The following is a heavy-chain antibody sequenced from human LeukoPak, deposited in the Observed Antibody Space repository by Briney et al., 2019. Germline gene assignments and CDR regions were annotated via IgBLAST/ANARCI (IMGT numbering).Heavy chain of an antibody. CDR2: IFLGETT. J-gene: IGHJ4*02. V-gene: IGHV4-38-2*02. D-gene: IGHD6-25*01. CDR1: GYSISSGPY. CDR3: GFSEGDF. Sequence: SETLSLTCTVSGYSISSGPYWGWIRQPPGKGLEWVASIFLGETTYYNPSLKTRLTISVDTSKNQFSLKLNSVTAADTAMYFCGFSEGDFWGQGALVTVSS.